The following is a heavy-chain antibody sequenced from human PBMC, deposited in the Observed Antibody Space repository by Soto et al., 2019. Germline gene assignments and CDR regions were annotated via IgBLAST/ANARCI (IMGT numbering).Heavy chain of an antibody. V-gene: IGHV4-39*01. Sequence: WETLSLTCTVSGGSISSSSNYWGWIRQPPGQGWVWIGSINYRGTIYYDPALRRLVTITVDTSKTQFSLMLSSVTAANTVVYYCAKHSSAYYKYYFDHWGQGTLVTVSS. D-gene: IGHD3-22*01. J-gene: IGHJ4*02. CDR1: GGSISSSSNY. CDR3: AKHSSAYYKYYFDH. CDR2: INYRGTI.